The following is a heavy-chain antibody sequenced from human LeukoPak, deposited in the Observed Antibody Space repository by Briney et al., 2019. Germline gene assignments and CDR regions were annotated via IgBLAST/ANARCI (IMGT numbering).Heavy chain of an antibody. J-gene: IGHJ4*02. CDR2: MNPDRGHA. V-gene: IGHV1-8*01. D-gene: IGHD5-12*01. CDR1: GYAFTGHD. CDR3: ARVAGSAGYGGYVPALNT. Sequence: ASVKVSFKASGYAFTGHDIYWVRQAPGQGLQWMGWMNPDRGHAGYAQNLQGRVTMTRNTTTNTAFMELTNLRSEDTAVYYCARVAGSAGYGGYVPALNTWGQGTLVTVSS.